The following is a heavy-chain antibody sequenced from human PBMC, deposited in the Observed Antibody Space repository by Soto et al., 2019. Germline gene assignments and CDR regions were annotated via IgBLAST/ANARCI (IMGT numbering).Heavy chain of an antibody. D-gene: IGHD4-17*01. Sequence: ASVKVSCKASGYTFTSYYMHWVRQAPGQGLEWMGIINPSGGSTSYAQKFQGRVTMTRDTSTSTVYMELSSLRSEDTAVYYCARAGVYGDYLGWFDPWGQGTLVTVSS. CDR3: ARAGVYGDYLGWFDP. J-gene: IGHJ5*02. CDR2: INPSGGST. V-gene: IGHV1-46*01. CDR1: GYTFTSYY.